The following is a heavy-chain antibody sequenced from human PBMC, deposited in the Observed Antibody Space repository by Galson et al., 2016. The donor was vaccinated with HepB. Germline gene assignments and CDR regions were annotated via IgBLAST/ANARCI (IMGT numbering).Heavy chain of an antibody. CDR2: ASYDGAIQ. CDR3: AKDQYNYEPDHYWHFDL. CDR1: GFTFGTHG. D-gene: IGHD3-16*01. V-gene: IGHV3-30*18. Sequence: SLRLSCAPSGFTFGTHGIHWVRQAPGKGLEWLADASYDGAIQHYADSVKGRFTISRDNAKNTVDLQMNRLRDEDTAVYYCAKDQYNYEPDHYWHFDLWGRGTLVTVSS. J-gene: IGHJ2*01.